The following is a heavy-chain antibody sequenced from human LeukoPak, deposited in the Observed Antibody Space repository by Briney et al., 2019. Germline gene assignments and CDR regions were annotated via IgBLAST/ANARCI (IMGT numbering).Heavy chain of an antibody. J-gene: IGHJ4*02. CDR1: GGSFSGYY. V-gene: IGHV4-34*01. CDR2: INHSGST. Sequence: SETLSLTCAVYGGSFSGYYWSWIRQPPGKGLEWIGEINHSGSTNYNPSLKSRVTISVDTSKNQFSLKLSSVAAADTAVYYCARGLNQPLLSGVYWGQGTLVTVSS. CDR3: ARGLNQPLLSGVY. D-gene: IGHD2-21*02.